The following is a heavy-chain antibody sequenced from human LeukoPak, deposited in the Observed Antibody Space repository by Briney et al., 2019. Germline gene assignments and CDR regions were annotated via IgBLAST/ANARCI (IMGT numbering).Heavy chain of an antibody. V-gene: IGHV3-21*01. CDR3: ARGITMVRGVIKGPAFDI. CDR2: ISSSSSYI. J-gene: IGHJ3*02. CDR1: GFTFNNYA. D-gene: IGHD3-10*01. Sequence: GGSLRLSCAASGFTFNNYAMSWVRQAPGKGLEWVSSISSSSSYIYYADSVKGRFTISRDNAKNSLYLQMNSLRAEDTAVYYCARGITMVRGVIKGPAFDIWGQGTMVTVSS.